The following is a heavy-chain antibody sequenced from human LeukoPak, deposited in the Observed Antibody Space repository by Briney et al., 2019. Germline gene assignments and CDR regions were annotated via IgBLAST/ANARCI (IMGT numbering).Heavy chain of an antibody. CDR1: GFTFSSYS. J-gene: IGHJ4*02. V-gene: IGHV3-15*01. Sequence: GGSLRLSCAASGFTFSSYSMNWVRQAPGKGLEWVGRIKSKTDGGTTDYAAPVKGRFTISRDDSKNTLYLQMNSLKTEDTAVYYCTTGAKDSSSWTDYWGQGTLVTVSS. CDR2: IKSKTDGGTT. D-gene: IGHD6-13*01. CDR3: TTGAKDSSSWTDY.